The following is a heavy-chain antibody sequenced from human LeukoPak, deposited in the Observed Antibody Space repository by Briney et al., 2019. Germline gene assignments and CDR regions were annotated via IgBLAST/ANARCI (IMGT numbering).Heavy chain of an antibody. CDR1: GFTFSNYA. V-gene: IGHV3-23*01. J-gene: IGHJ6*02. CDR2: ISGSGGST. Sequence: GGSLRLSCAASGFTFSNYAMNWVRQAPGKGLEWVSAISGSGGSTYYADSVQGRFTISRDNSKSTLYLQMSSLRAEDTAVYYCAKSGCSSTSCYYYYYYGMDVWGQGTTVTVSS. D-gene: IGHD2-2*01. CDR3: AKSGCSSTSCYYYYYYGMDV.